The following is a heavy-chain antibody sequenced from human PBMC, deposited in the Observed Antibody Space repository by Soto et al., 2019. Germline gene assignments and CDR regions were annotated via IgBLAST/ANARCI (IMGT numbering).Heavy chain of an antibody. Sequence: PSETLSLTCTVSGGSVSSGSYYFICIRQPPWNGLEWIGYIYYSGSTNYNPSLKSRVTISVDTSKNQFSLKLSSVTAADTAVYYCARTFRGYSYGYFDWFDPWGQGTLVTVSS. V-gene: IGHV4-61*01. CDR2: IYYSGST. D-gene: IGHD5-18*01. J-gene: IGHJ5*02. CDR3: ARTFRGYSYGYFDWFDP. CDR1: GGSVSSGSYY.